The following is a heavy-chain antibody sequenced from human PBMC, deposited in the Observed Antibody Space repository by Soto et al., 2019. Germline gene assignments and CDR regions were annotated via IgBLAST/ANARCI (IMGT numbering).Heavy chain of an antibody. V-gene: IGHV3-7*01. J-gene: IGHJ6*02. Sequence: PGGSLRLSCAASGFTFSSYWMSWVRQAPGKGLEWVANIKQDGSEKYYVDSVKGRFTISRDNAKNSLYLQMNSLRAEDTAVYYCARRGYCSGGSCYPYYYYGMDVWGQGTTVTSP. CDR2: IKQDGSEK. D-gene: IGHD2-15*01. CDR3: ARRGYCSGGSCYPYYYYGMDV. CDR1: GFTFSSYW.